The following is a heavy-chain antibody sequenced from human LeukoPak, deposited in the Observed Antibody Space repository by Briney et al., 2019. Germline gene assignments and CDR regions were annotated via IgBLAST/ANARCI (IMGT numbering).Heavy chain of an antibody. CDR3: AREGVAPIDY. D-gene: IGHD2-21*01. CDR1: GGSISSYY. V-gene: IGHV4-59*12. J-gene: IGHJ4*02. CDR2: INYSGST. Sequence: PSETLSLTCTVSGGSISSYYGSWIRQPPGKGLEWIGYINYSGSTNYNPSLKSRVTISVDTSKNQFSLKLTSVTAADTAVYYCAREGVAPIDYWGQGTLVTVSS.